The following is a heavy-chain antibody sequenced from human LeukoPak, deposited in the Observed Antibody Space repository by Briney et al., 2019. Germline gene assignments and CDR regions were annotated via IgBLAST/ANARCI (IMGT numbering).Heavy chain of an antibody. D-gene: IGHD3-22*01. J-gene: IGHJ4*02. CDR3: ARTDYYDSSGYYGSPDY. CDR1: DFPFIGYT. Sequence: GGSLRLSCAASDFPFIGYTMHWVRQAPGKGLEWVAGIPYDGSQNSYADSVKGRFSISRDNSKSALYLQLSSLRPEDTAVYYCARTDYYDSSGYYGSPDYWGQGTLVTVSS. V-gene: IGHV3-30*04. CDR2: IPYDGSQN.